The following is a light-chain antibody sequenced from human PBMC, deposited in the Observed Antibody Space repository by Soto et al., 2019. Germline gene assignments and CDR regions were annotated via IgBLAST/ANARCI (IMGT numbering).Light chain of an antibody. J-gene: IGKJ1*01. Sequence: DLQMTQSPSTLSASVEDRVTITCRASQRIGSWLAWYQQKPGKAPKLLIYDASSLESGVPSRFSGSGSGTEFTLTISSLQPDDFATYYCQQYDSYSWTFGQGTKVEVK. CDR1: QRIGSW. CDR3: QQYDSYSWT. CDR2: DAS. V-gene: IGKV1-5*01.